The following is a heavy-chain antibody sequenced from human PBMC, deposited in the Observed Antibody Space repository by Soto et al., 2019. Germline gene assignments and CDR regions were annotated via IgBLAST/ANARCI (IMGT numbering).Heavy chain of an antibody. CDR2: ISAYNGDV. J-gene: IGHJ5*02. Sequence: QVQLAQSGVEVKKPGASVKVSCKASGYTFSSYGISWVRQAPGQGLEWMGWISAYNGDVNYAQNFQGRVTMATDTSTSTAYMELRSLRSDDTAIYYCASDGPLISSRSWLDPWGPGTLVTVSS. CDR1: GYTFSSYG. D-gene: IGHD3-16*01. CDR3: ASDGPLISSRSWLDP. V-gene: IGHV1-18*04.